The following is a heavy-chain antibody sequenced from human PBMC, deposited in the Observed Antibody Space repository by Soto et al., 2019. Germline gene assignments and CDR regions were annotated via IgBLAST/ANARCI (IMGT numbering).Heavy chain of an antibody. CDR3: ARVGQGRYYFDY. V-gene: IGHV3-74*01. J-gene: IGHJ4*02. CDR1: GFAFSSYW. CDR2: INGDGSTT. Sequence: EVQLVESGGGSVQPGGSLKLSCAGSGFAFSSYWIHWVRQVPGKGLVWVSRINGDGSTTSYADSVRGRFTISRDNAKDTLYLQMNSLRAEDTALYYCARVGQGRYYFDYWGQGTLVTVSS.